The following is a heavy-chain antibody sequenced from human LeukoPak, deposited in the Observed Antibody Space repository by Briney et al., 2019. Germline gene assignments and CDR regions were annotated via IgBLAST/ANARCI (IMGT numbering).Heavy chain of an antibody. CDR2: IIPIFGTA. D-gene: IGHD5-24*01. CDR3: ASPGPGNGYSFAFDI. V-gene: IGHV1-69*13. J-gene: IGHJ3*02. CDR1: GGTFSSYA. Sequence: SVKVSCKASGGTFSSYAISWVRQAPGQGLEWMGGIIPIFGTANYAQKFQGRVTITADESTSTAYMELSSLRSEDTAVYYCASPGPGNGYSFAFDIWGQGTMVTVSS.